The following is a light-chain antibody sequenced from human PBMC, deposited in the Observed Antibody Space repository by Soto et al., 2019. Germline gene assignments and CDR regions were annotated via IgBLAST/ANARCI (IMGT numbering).Light chain of an antibody. J-gene: IGKJ1*01. Sequence: EIVLTQSPATLSLSPGERATLSCRASQSVSSYLAWYQQKPGQAPRLLIYDASNRATGIPARFSGSGSGTDFTLTISSLEPEDFAVYYCQQRSNWRTFGQ. CDR3: QQRSNWRT. V-gene: IGKV3-11*01. CDR1: QSVSSY. CDR2: DAS.